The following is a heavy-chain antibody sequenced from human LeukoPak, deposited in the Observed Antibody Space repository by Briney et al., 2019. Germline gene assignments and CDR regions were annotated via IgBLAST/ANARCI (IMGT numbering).Heavy chain of an antibody. D-gene: IGHD2/OR15-2a*01. CDR3: ARLNTYYHNMDV. Sequence: GESLTISCKGSGYSFTNYWISWVRQMPGKGLEWMGRIDPSDSYTKYSPSFQGHVTISADESISTAYLQWSSLKASDTAMYYCARLNTYYHNMDVWGQGTTVTVS. CDR1: GYSFTNYW. V-gene: IGHV5-10-1*01. J-gene: IGHJ6*02. CDR2: IDPSDSYT.